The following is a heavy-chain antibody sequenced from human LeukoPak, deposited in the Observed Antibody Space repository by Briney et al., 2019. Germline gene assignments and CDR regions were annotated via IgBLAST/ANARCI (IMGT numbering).Heavy chain of an antibody. CDR3: ARDGETYYYDSSGSPI. J-gene: IGHJ3*02. CDR1: GGTFSSYT. D-gene: IGHD3-22*01. CDR2: IIPILGIA. Sequence: SVKVSCKASGGTFSSYTISWVRQAPGQELEWMGRIIPILGIANYAQKFQGRVTITADKSTSTAYMELSSLRSEDTAVYYCARDGETYYYDSSGSPIWGEGTMVTVSS. V-gene: IGHV1-69*04.